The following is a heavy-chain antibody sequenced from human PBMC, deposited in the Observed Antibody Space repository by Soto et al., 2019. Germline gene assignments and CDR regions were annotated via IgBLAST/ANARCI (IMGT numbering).Heavy chain of an antibody. J-gene: IGHJ4*02. CDR2: VSHDGRNT. V-gene: IGHV3-30*18. CDR3: AKGGRQWLVTSDFNY. D-gene: IGHD6-19*01. CDR1: GFTFSTYA. Sequence: PGVSLRLSCAASGFTFSTYAIAWVRQAPGKGLEWVAVVSHDGRNTHYADSVKGRFTISRDSSKNTVSLEMTSLRAEDTAVYYCAKGGRQWLVTSDFNYWGQGALVTVSS.